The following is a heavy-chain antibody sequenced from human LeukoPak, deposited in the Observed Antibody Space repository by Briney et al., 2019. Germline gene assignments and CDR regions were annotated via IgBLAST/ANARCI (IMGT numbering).Heavy chain of an antibody. V-gene: IGHV3-9*01. CDR3: AKEIRSGGDSYSGECPFDP. D-gene: IGHD2-21*02. Sequence: GRSLRLSCAASGFTFDDYAMHWVRQAPGKGLEWVSGISWNSGSIGYADSVKGRFTISRDNAKNSLYLQMNSLRAEDTALYYCAKEIRSGGDSYSGECPFDPWGQGTLVTVSS. CDR2: ISWNSGSI. J-gene: IGHJ5*02. CDR1: GFTFDDYA.